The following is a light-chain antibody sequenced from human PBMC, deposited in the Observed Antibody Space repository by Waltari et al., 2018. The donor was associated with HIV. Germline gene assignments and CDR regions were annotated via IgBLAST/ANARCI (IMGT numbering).Light chain of an antibody. V-gene: IGLV2-23*02. CDR1: SSDVGAYNL. Sequence: QTALTQPASVSGSPGQSITISCTGTSSDVGAYNLVSWYQQHPGKAPRLIIYDVSERPGGFSNRFTGAKSGNTASLTISGLQAEDEADYYCCSYVSEIVPCVFGGGTKLTVL. CDR3: CSYVSEIVPCV. CDR2: DVS. J-gene: IGLJ3*02.